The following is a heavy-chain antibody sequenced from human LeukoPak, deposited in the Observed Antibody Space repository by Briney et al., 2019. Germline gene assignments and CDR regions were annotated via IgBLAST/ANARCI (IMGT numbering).Heavy chain of an antibody. CDR2: ISYDGSNK. CDR3: ANDGDSSGYYSFDY. CDR1: GFTFSSYA. Sequence: PGGSLRLSCAASGFTFSSYAMHWVRQAPGKGLEWVAVISYDGSNKYYADSVKGRFTISRDNSKNTLSLQMNSLRAEDTAIYYCANDGDSSGYYSFDYWGQGTLVTVSS. J-gene: IGHJ4*02. D-gene: IGHD3-22*01. V-gene: IGHV3-30-3*02.